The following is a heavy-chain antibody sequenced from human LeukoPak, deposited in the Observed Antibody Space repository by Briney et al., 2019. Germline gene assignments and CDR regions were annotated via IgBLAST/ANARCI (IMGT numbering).Heavy chain of an antibody. CDR3: ARSLMTTVSDFDY. J-gene: IGHJ4*02. CDR2: INPNSGGT. CDR1: GYTFTGYY. Sequence: AASVKVSCKASGYTFTGYYMHWVRQAPGQGLEWMGWINPNSGGTNYAQKFQGRVTMTRDTSISTAYMELSRLRSDDTAVYYCARSLMTTVSDFDYWGQGTLVTVSS. D-gene: IGHD4-17*01. V-gene: IGHV1-2*02.